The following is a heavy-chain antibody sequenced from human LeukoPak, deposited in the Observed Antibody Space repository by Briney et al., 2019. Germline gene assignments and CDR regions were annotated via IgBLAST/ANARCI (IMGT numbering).Heavy chain of an antibody. CDR1: GFTFDDYG. V-gene: IGHV3-64*01. CDR2: ISSNGGST. CDR3: ARDLMEYSSSSNSYYYYYMDV. Sequence: GSLRLSCAASGFTFDDYGMSWVRQAPGKGLEYVSAISSNGGSTYYANSVKGRSTISRDNSKITLYLQMGSLRAEDMAVYYCARDLMEYSSSSNSYYYYYMDVWGKGTTVTVSS. J-gene: IGHJ6*03. D-gene: IGHD6-13*01.